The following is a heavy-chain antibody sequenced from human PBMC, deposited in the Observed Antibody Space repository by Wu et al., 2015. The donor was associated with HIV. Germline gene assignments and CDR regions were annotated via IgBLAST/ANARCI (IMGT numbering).Heavy chain of an antibody. Sequence: QVQLVQSGAEVKKPGSSVKVSCKASGGTFSSYAISWVRQAPGQGLEWMGGIIPIFGTANYAQKFQGRVTITADESTSTAYMELSSLRSEDTAVYYCAGGYCSSTSCRFYYYYGMDVWGQGTTVTVSS. D-gene: IGHD2-2*01. CDR3: AGGYCSSTSCRFYYYYGMDV. V-gene: IGHV1-69*12. CDR1: GGTFSSYA. J-gene: IGHJ6*02. CDR2: IIPIFGTA.